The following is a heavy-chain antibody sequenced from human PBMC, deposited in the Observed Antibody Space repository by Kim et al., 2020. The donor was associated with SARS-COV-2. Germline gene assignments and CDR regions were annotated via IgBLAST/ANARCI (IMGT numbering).Heavy chain of an antibody. CDR2: ISYDGSNK. D-gene: IGHD4-4*01. J-gene: IGHJ4*02. V-gene: IGHV3-30*18. CDR3: AKDFAARVTTITGVDY. CDR1: GFTFSSYG. Sequence: GGSLRLSCAASGFTFSSYGMHWVRQAPGKGLEWVAVISYDGSNKYYADSVKGRFTISRDNSKNTLYLQMNSLRAEDTAVYYCAKDFAARVTTITGVDYWGQGTLVTVSS.